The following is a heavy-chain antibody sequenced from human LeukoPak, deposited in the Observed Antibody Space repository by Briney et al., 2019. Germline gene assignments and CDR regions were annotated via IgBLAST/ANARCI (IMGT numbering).Heavy chain of an antibody. CDR2: INHSGST. Sequence: PSETLSLTCAVYGGSFSGYYWSWIRHPPGKGLEWIGEINHSGSTNYNPSLKSRVTISVDTSKNQFSLKLSSVTAADTAVYYCARSPGYSSGWGVPWGQGTLVTVSS. V-gene: IGHV4-34*01. D-gene: IGHD6-19*01. J-gene: IGHJ5*02. CDR3: ARSPGYSSGWGVP. CDR1: GGSFSGYY.